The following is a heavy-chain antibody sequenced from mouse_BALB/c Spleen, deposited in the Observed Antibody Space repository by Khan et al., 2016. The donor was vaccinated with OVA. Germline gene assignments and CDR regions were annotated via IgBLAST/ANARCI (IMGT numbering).Heavy chain of an antibody. CDR2: ISSGSSTI. CDR1: GFTLSSFG. J-gene: IGHJ1*01. V-gene: IGHV5-17*02. Sequence: EVQLVESGGGLVQPGGSRKLSCVASGFTLSSFGMHWVRQAPMKGLEWVAYISSGSSTIYYVETVKGRFTISRDNPTNTLFLQMTSLRSEDTAMYYCARSGGNFHWYFDDWGAGTSVTVSS. CDR3: ARSGGNFHWYFDD. D-gene: IGHD2-1*01.